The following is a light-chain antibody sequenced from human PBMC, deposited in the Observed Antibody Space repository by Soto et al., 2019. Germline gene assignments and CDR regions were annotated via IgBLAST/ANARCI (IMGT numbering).Light chain of an antibody. V-gene: IGKV3-20*01. J-gene: IGKJ1*01. CDR1: QSVCSMC. CDR2: GAS. CDR3: QHYGTTPWT. Sequence: ETVLTQSPGTLSLSPGGRVTLSCRASQSVCSMCLAWYQQKPGQSPRLLIYGASSRATGIPDRFSGSGSGTDFTLTISRLEPEDFAVYYCQHYGTTPWTFGQGTKVEIK.